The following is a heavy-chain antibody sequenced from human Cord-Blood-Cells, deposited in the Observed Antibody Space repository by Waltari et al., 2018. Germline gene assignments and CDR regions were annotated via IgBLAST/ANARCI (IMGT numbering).Heavy chain of an antibody. CDR1: GFPLSSSW. CDR3: ARDISEVVVVPAAPDY. Sequence: EVQLVVSGGGLVQPGGSMRLSCAASGFPLSSSWRSMVRQAVGKGLEWVDNRKQDGIEKYYVDSVKGRFTISRDNAKNSLYLQMNSLRAEDTAVYYCARDISEVVVVPAAPDYWGQGTLVTVSS. V-gene: IGHV3-7*01. D-gene: IGHD2-2*01. J-gene: IGHJ4*02. CDR2: RKQDGIEK.